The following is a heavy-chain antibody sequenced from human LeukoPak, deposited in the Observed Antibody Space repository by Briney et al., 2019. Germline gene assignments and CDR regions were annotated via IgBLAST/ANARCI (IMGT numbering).Heavy chain of an antibody. Sequence: EASVKVSCKASGYTFTSYGISWVRQAPGQGLEWMGWISAYNGYTKYVQKFQGRVTMTTDTSTNTAYMELRSLRSDDTAVYYCARVPGEMPTGGRYWGQGTLVTVSS. CDR3: ARVPGEMPTGGRY. CDR2: ISAYNGYT. V-gene: IGHV1-18*01. CDR1: GYTFTSYG. J-gene: IGHJ4*02. D-gene: IGHD5-24*01.